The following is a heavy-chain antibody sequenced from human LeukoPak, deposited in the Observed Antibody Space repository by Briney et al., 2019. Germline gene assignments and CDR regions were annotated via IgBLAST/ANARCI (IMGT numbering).Heavy chain of an antibody. Sequence: PGGSLRLSCAASGFSFSSYEMNWVRQAPGKGLEWVSYIRSSGSTTYYADSVKGRFTISRDNAKDSLYLQMNSLRAEDTAVYYCAGAVTNYYGMDVWGQGTTVTVSS. J-gene: IGHJ6*02. D-gene: IGHD2-21*02. V-gene: IGHV3-48*03. CDR1: GFSFSSYE. CDR2: IRSSGSTT. CDR3: AGAVTNYYGMDV.